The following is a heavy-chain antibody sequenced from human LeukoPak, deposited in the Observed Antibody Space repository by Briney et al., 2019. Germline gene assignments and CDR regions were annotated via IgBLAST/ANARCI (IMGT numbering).Heavy chain of an antibody. V-gene: IGHV3-23*01. CDR1: GFTFSSYA. CDR3: AKDSEQWLVGGYYFDY. CDR2: ISGSGGST. D-gene: IGHD6-19*01. J-gene: IGHJ4*02. Sequence: PGGSLRLSCAASGFTFSSYAMSWVRQAPGKGLEWVSAISGSGGSTYYADSVKGRFTISRDNSKNTLYLQMNSLRAEDTAVYYCAKDSEQWLVGGYYFDYWGQGTLVTVSS.